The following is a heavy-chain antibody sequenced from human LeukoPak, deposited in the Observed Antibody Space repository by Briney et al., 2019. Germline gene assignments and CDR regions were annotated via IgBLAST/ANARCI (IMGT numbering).Heavy chain of an antibody. V-gene: IGHV3-30*02. J-gene: IGHJ4*02. Sequence: GGSLRLSCAASGFTFSSSGMHWVRQAPGKGLEWVAFIRYDGSNKYYADSVKGRFTISRDNSKNTLYLQMNSLRAEDTAVYYCATDRGYSSGWYAGGVDYWGQGTLVTVSS. D-gene: IGHD6-19*01. CDR3: ATDRGYSSGWYAGGVDY. CDR2: IRYDGSNK. CDR1: GFTFSSSG.